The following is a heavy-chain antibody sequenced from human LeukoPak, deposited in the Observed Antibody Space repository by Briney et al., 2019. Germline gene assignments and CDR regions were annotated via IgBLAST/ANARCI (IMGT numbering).Heavy chain of an antibody. J-gene: IGHJ4*01. CDR2: IYTSGST. V-gene: IGHV4-4*07. CDR1: GGSISSYY. Sequence: PSETLSLTCTVSGGSISSYYWSWIRQPAGKGLEWIGRIYTSGSTNYNPSLKSRVTMSVDTSKNQFSLKLSSVTAADTAVYYCAREPTTVVTSFFDYWGQGTLVTVSS. D-gene: IGHD4-23*01. CDR3: AREPTTVVTSFFDY.